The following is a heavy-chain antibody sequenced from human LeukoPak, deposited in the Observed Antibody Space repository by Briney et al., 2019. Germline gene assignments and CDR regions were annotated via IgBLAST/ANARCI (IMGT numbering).Heavy chain of an antibody. CDR2: ISGSGGST. J-gene: IGHJ3*02. V-gene: IGHV3-23*01. D-gene: IGHD1-26*01. CDR1: GFTFSSYA. CDR3: AKAPSGSQTVWDAFDI. Sequence: GGSLRLSWAASGFTFSSYAMSWVRQAPGKGLEWVSGISGSGGSTHYADSVRGRFTISRDNSKNTLYVQMNSLRAEDTTVYYCAKAPSGSQTVWDAFDIWGQGTMVTVSS.